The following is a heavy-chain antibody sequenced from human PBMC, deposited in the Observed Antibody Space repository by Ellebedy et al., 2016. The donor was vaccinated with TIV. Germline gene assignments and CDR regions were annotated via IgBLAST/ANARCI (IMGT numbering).Heavy chain of an antibody. Sequence: GESLKISXAASGFTFSSYSMNWVRQAPGKGLEWVSYISSSSTIYYADSVKGRFTISRDNAKNSLYLQMNSLRDEDTAVYYCARDRRYGFWSGYLILPPTLGFDYWGQGTLVTVSS. D-gene: IGHD3/OR15-3a*01. J-gene: IGHJ4*02. CDR2: ISSSSTI. V-gene: IGHV3-48*02. CDR3: ARDRRYGFWSGYLILPPTLGFDY. CDR1: GFTFSSYS.